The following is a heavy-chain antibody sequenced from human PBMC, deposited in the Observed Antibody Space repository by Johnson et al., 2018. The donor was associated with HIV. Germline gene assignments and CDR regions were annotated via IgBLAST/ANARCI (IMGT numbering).Heavy chain of an antibody. D-gene: IGHD3-22*01. CDR1: GFTFDDYG. CDR3: ARQHNYDSSGQGGGLDI. V-gene: IGHV3-20*04. J-gene: IGHJ3*02. Sequence: VQLVESGGGVVRPGGSLRLSCAASGFTFDDYGMSWVRQVPGKGLEWVSGIDWNGGRQGHVDSVKGRFTISRDNAKNSLYIEMNSVRAEDTALYYCARQHNYDSSGQGGGLDIWGQGTMVTVSS. CDR2: IDWNGGRQ.